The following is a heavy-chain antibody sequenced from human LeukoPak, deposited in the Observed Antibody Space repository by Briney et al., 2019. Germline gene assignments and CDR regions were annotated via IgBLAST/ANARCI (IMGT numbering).Heavy chain of an antibody. Sequence: ASVKVSCKASGYTFTTYAMHWVRQAPGQRLEWMGWINAGNGNTKYSQNFQGRVTITRDSSAGTSYMELSSLRSEDTAVYYCARGGLGGSGYFDFWGQGTLVTVSS. CDR1: GYTFTTYA. CDR3: ARGGLGGSGYFDF. D-gene: IGHD2-15*01. J-gene: IGHJ4*02. CDR2: INAGNGNT. V-gene: IGHV1-3*01.